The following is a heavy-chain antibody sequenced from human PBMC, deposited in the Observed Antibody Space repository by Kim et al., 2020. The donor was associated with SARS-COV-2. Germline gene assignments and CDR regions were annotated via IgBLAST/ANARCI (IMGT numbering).Heavy chain of an antibody. CDR1: GYTFTSYY. J-gene: IGHJ4*02. CDR3: ARDPLPLGYCSSTSCPGFDY. D-gene: IGHD2-2*01. CDR2: INPSGGST. V-gene: IGHV1-46*01. Sequence: VSVKVSCQASGYTFTSYYMHWVRQAPGQGLEWMGIINPSGGSTSYAQKFQGRVTMTRDTSTSTVYMELSSLRSEDTAVYYCARDPLPLGYCSSTSCPGFDYWGQGTLVTVSS.